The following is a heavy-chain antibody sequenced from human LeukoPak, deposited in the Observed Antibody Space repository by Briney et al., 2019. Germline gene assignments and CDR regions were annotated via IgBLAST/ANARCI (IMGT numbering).Heavy chain of an antibody. Sequence: GGSLRLSCAASGFTFSSYAMSWVRQAPGKGLEWVSAISGSGDYTYYADSVKGRFTISRDNSKNTLYLQMNSLRAEDTAVYYCARDCYATDYYDSSGYDYWGQGTLVTVSS. D-gene: IGHD3-22*01. CDR1: GFTFSSYA. CDR2: ISGSGDYT. CDR3: ARDCYATDYYDSSGYDY. J-gene: IGHJ4*02. V-gene: IGHV3-23*01.